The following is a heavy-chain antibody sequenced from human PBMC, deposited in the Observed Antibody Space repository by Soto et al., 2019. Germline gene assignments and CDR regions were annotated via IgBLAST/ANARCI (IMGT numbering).Heavy chain of an antibody. V-gene: IGHV4-30-4*01. D-gene: IGHD3-3*01. Sequence: SETLSLTCTVSGGSISSGDYYWSWIRQPPGKGLEWIGYIYYSGSTYYNPSLKSRVTISVDTSKNQFSLKLSSVTAADTAVYYCARGTLASRFLEWDLDWFDPWGQGTLVTVSS. J-gene: IGHJ5*02. CDR2: IYYSGST. CDR1: GGSISSGDYY. CDR3: ARGTLASRFLEWDLDWFDP.